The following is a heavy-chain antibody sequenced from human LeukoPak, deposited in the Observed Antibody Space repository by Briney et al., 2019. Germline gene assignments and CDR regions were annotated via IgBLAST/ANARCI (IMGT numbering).Heavy chain of an antibody. CDR1: GGSISSSSYY. CDR2: ISYDGNT. D-gene: IGHD2-8*01. Sequence: MTSETLSLTCTVSGGSISSSSYYWGWIRQPPGKGLEWIGSISYDGNTYYNPSPKSRVTVSRDTSKNQFSLKVNSVTAADTAVYYCARINGGIWGQGTLVTVSS. V-gene: IGHV4-39*07. J-gene: IGHJ4*02. CDR3: ARINGGI.